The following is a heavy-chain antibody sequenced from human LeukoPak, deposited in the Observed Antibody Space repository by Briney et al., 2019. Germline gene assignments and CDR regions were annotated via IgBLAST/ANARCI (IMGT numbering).Heavy chain of an antibody. Sequence: GSLRLSCAASGFTFSRHWMTWVRQAPGKGLEWVAHIKQDGTQKDYMESVKGRFTISRDNAKNSLYLQMNSLRAEDTAVYYCARVLYYCDSSGYPNWFDPWGQGTLVTVSS. CDR2: IKQDGTQK. CDR1: GFTFSRHW. J-gene: IGHJ5*02. CDR3: ARVLYYCDSSGYPNWFDP. V-gene: IGHV3-7*04. D-gene: IGHD3-22*01.